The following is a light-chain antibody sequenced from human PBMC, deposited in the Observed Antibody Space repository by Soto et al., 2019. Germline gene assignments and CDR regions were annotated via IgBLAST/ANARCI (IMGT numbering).Light chain of an antibody. CDR1: SSNIGSNY. V-gene: IGLV1-47*01. CDR2: RNN. J-gene: IGLJ1*01. Sequence: QPVLTQTPSASGTPGQRVTISCSGSSSNIGSNYVYWYQQLPGTAPKLLIHRNNQRPSGVPDRFSASKSGTSASLAISGLRSEDEAEYYCAAWDDSLSGHYVFGTGTMLTVL. CDR3: AAWDDSLSGHYV.